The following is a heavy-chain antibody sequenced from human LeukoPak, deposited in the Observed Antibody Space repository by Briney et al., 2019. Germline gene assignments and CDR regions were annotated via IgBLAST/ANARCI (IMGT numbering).Heavy chain of an antibody. V-gene: IGHV4-4*07. J-gene: IGHJ4*02. Sequence: PSEILSLTCTVSGGSISSYYWSWIRQPAGKGLEWIGRIYTSGGTNYNPSLKSRVTMSVDTSKNQFSLKLSSVTAADTAVYYCAREGACGGDCYAVDYWGQGTLVTVSS. CDR1: GGSISSYY. D-gene: IGHD2-21*01. CDR3: AREGACGGDCYAVDY. CDR2: IYTSGGT.